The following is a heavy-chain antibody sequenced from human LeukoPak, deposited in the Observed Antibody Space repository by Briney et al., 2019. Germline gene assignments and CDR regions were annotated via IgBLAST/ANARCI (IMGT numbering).Heavy chain of an antibody. CDR3: ARMTYYYDSSGYYYSLYYYYYGMDV. J-gene: IGHJ6*02. V-gene: IGHV1-69*13. CDR1: GGTFSSYA. CDR2: IIPIFGTA. Sequence: SVKVSCKASGGTFSSYAISWVRQAPGQGLEWMGGIIPIFGTANYAQKFQGRVTITADESTSTAYMELSSLRSEDTAVYYCARMTYYYDSSGYYYSLYYYYYGMDVWGQGTTVTVSS. D-gene: IGHD3-22*01.